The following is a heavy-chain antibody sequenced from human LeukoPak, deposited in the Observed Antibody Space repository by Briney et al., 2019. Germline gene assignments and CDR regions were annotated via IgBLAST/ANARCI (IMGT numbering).Heavy chain of an antibody. Sequence: PSETLSLTCAVYGGSFSYYYWSRIRQPPGKGLEWIGEINHSGITNYNPSLKSRVTISADTSKNQFSLKLTSVTAADTAVYYCANPARDFADSGAITWWGQGTLVTVSS. V-gene: IGHV4-34*01. D-gene: IGHD4-17*01. CDR1: GGSFSYYY. CDR3: ANPARDFADSGAITW. CDR2: INHSGIT. J-gene: IGHJ4*02.